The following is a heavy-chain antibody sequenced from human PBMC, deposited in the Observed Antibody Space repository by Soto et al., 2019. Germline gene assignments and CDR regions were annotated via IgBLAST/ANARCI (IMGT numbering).Heavy chain of an antibody. Sequence: QVQLVQSGAEVKKPGASVKVSCKASGYTFTSFYMHWVRQAPGQGLEWMGIINPSGTTTDYAQKFQRRVTMTRDTSTSTYYMELSSLTSEDTAVYYCAKPQIARNYYYGMEVWGQGTAVTVSS. CDR3: AKPQIARNYYYGMEV. CDR2: INPSGTTT. D-gene: IGHD3-16*01. CDR1: GYTFTSFY. J-gene: IGHJ6*02. V-gene: IGHV1-46*01.